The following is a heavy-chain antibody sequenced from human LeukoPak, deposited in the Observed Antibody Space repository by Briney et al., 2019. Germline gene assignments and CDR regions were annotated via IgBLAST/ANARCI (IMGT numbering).Heavy chain of an antibody. Sequence: GRSLRPSCAASGFXFSSYGMHWVRQAPGKGLEWVAVISYDGSNKYYADSVKGRFTISRDNSKNTLYLQMNSLRAEDTAVYYCAKDYGEWELSAAFDIWGQGTMVTVSS. CDR3: AKDYGEWELSAAFDI. CDR2: ISYDGSNK. J-gene: IGHJ3*02. V-gene: IGHV3-30*18. CDR1: GFXFSSYG. D-gene: IGHD1-26*01.